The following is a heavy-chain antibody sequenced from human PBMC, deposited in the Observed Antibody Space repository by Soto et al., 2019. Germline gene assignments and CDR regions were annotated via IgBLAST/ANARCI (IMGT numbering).Heavy chain of an antibody. Sequence: ASVKVSCKASGGTFSSYAISWVRQAPGQGLEWMGGIIPIFGTANYAQKFQGRVTITADESTSTAYMELSSLRSEDTAVYYCGSPRRYCSGGSCYPKAFDIWGQGTMVTVSS. CDR3: GSPRRYCSGGSCYPKAFDI. V-gene: IGHV1-69*13. D-gene: IGHD2-15*01. CDR2: IIPIFGTA. J-gene: IGHJ3*02. CDR1: GGTFSSYA.